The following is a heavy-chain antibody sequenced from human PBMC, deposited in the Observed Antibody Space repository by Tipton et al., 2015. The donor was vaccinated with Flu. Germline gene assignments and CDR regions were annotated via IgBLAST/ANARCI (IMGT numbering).Heavy chain of an antibody. CDR3: ARLGGNFIAYHSDSSSTAGY. Sequence: SLRLSCAASGFTFSSYVIHWVRQAPGKGLEWVAVISHDGNTQYHAASVKGRFTISRDTSKNTLSVQMNSLRAEDTAVYYCARLGGNFIAYHSDSSSTAGYWAQGTLVTVSS. CDR2: ISHDGNTQ. CDR1: GFTFSSYV. V-gene: IGHV3-30*04. J-gene: IGHJ4*02. D-gene: IGHD3-22*01.